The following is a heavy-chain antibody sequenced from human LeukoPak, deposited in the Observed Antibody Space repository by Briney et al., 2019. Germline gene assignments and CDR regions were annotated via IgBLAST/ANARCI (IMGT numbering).Heavy chain of an antibody. CDR2: INHSGST. V-gene: IGHV4-34*01. CDR1: GGSFSGYY. J-gene: IGHJ6*03. Sequence: SEALSLTCAVYGGSFSGYYWSWIRQPPGKGLEWIGEINHSGSTNYNPSPKSRVTISVDTSKNQFSLKLSSVTAADTAVYYCARVARAKRGVITLYYYYYMDVWGKGTTVTVSS. CDR3: ARVARAKRGVITLYYYYYMDV. D-gene: IGHD3-16*02.